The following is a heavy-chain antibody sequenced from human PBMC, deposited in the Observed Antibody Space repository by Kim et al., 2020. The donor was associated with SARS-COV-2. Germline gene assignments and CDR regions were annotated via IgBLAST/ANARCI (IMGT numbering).Heavy chain of an antibody. V-gene: IGHV5-51*01. CDR2: IYPGDSDT. CDR1: GYSFTSYW. Sequence: GESLKISCKGSGYSFTSYWIGWVRQMPGKGLEWMGIIYPGDSDTRYSPSLQDQVTISADKSISTAYLQWSSLKASDTAMYYCARPRFSSSFPYYYYGMDVWGQGTTVTVSS. J-gene: IGHJ6*02. D-gene: IGHD6-6*01. CDR3: ARPRFSSSFPYYYYGMDV.